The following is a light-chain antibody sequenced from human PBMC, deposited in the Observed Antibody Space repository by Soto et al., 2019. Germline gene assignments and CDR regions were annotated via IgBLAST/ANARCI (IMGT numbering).Light chain of an antibody. J-gene: IGKJ2*01. CDR1: QSVSSSY. Sequence: EIVLTQSPGTLSLSPGERATLSCRASQSVSSSYLAWYQQKPGQAPRLLIYGASSRATGIPDRFSGSGSGTDFTLTISRLEPEGFGVYFCQQYGSYPPNTFGQGTKVEIK. V-gene: IGKV3-20*01. CDR3: QQYGSYPPNT. CDR2: GAS.